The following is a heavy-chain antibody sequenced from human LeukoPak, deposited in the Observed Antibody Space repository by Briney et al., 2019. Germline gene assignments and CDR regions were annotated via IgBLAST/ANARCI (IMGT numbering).Heavy chain of an antibody. CDR1: GYTFTSYD. Sequence: GASVKVSCKASGYTFTSYDINWVRQATGQGLEWMGWMNPNSGNTGYAQKFQCRVTMTRNTSISTAYMELSSLRAEDTAVYYCARGVLGYYDSSGYSIVDYWGQGTLVTVFS. J-gene: IGHJ4*02. CDR2: MNPNSGNT. D-gene: IGHD3-22*01. V-gene: IGHV1-8*01. CDR3: ARGVLGYYDSSGYSIVDY.